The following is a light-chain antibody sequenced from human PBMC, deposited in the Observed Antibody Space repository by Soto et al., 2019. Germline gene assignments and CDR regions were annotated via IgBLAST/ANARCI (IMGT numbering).Light chain of an antibody. V-gene: IGLV2-14*01. CDR2: DVS. Sequence: QSVLTQPASVSGSPGQSITISCTGTRSDVGGYNYVSWYQQHPGKAPKLMIYDVSYRPSGVSNRFSGSKSGNTASLTISGLQAEDEADYYCSSYTSSITHVIFGGGTKVTVL. CDR3: SSYTSSITHVI. CDR1: RSDVGGYNY. J-gene: IGLJ2*01.